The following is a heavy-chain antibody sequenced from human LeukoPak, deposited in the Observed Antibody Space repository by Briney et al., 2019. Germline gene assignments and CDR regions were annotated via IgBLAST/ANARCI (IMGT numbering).Heavy chain of an antibody. J-gene: IGHJ4*02. Sequence: GGSLRLSCAASAFSLNAYNMNWVRQAPGKGLEWVSSISYTGTYIYYADSVKGRFTISRDNAQSSLYLQMNSLRVEDTAVYYCAKVRSNLDYSSSWYDFDYWGQGTLVTVSS. V-gene: IGHV3-21*01. D-gene: IGHD6-13*01. CDR3: AKVRSNLDYSSSWYDFDY. CDR2: ISYTGTYI. CDR1: AFSLNAYN.